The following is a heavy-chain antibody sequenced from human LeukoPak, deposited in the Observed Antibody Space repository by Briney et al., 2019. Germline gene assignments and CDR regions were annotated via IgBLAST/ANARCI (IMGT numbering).Heavy chain of an antibody. V-gene: IGHV1-2*02. D-gene: IGHD3-22*01. CDR2: INPNSGGT. J-gene: IGHJ4*02. CDR3: ARDLKYYDSSGYHY. Sequence: ASVKVSCKASGYTFTSYGISWVRQAPGQGLEWMGWINPNSGGTNYAQKFQGRVTMTRDTSISTAYMELSRLRSDDTAVYYCARDLKYYDSSGYHYWGQGTLVTVSS. CDR1: GYTFTSYG.